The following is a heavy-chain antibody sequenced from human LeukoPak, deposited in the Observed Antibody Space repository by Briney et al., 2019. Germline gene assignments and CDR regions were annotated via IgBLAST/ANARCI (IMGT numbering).Heavy chain of an antibody. J-gene: IGHJ6*02. CDR2: IIPIFGTA. V-gene: IGHV1-69*13. CDR1: GGTFSSYA. Sequence: GASVKVSCKASGGTFSSYAISWVRQAPGQGLEWMGGIIPIFGTANYAQKFQGRVTITADESTSTAYMELSSLRSEDTAVYYCARAEYCSSTSCYNCYGMDVWGQGTTVTVSS. D-gene: IGHD2-2*02. CDR3: ARAEYCSSTSCYNCYGMDV.